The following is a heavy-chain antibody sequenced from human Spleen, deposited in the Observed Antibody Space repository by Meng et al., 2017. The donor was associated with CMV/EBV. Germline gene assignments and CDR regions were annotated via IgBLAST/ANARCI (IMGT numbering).Heavy chain of an antibody. D-gene: IGHD3-3*01. CDR3: ARIQERFLEWFHPYYYYGMDV. Sequence: SGPTLVKPTETLTLTCTVSGFSLSNARMGVSWIRQPPGKALEWLAHIFSNDEKSYSTSLKSRLTISKDTSKSQVVLTMTNMDPVDTATYYCARIQERFLEWFHPYYYYGMDVWGQGTTVTVSS. CDR1: GFSLSNARMG. V-gene: IGHV2-26*01. J-gene: IGHJ6*02. CDR2: IFSNDEK.